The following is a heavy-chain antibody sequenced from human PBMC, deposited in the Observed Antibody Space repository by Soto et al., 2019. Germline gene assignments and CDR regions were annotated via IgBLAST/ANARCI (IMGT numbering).Heavy chain of an antibody. D-gene: IGHD6-6*01. CDR1: GFTFSSYG. CDR2: ISYDGSNK. Sequence: QVQLVESGGGVVQPGRSLRLSCAASGFTFSSYGMHWVRQAPGKGLEWVAVISYDGSNKYYADSVKGRFTISRDNSKNTLYLQMNSLRAEDTAVYYCAKGDSSSSLGYWGQGTLVTVSS. CDR3: AKGDSSSSLGY. V-gene: IGHV3-30*18. J-gene: IGHJ4*02.